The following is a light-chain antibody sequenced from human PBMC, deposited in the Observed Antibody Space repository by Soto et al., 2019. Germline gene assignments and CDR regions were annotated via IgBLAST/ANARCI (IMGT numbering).Light chain of an antibody. Sequence: QSVLTQPPSVSAAPGQKVTISCSGSSSNIGGNSVSWYQQLPGTAPKLLIYDDNKRPSGSPDRFSGSKSGTSATLGITGFQTGDEADYYCGSWDSSLSADVFGTGTKVT. CDR1: SSNIGGNS. CDR2: DDN. J-gene: IGLJ1*01. V-gene: IGLV1-51*01. CDR3: GSWDSSLSADV.